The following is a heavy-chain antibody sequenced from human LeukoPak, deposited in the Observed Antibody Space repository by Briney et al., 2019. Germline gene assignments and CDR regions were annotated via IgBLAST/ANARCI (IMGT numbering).Heavy chain of an antibody. Sequence: SETLSLTCTVSSGSISSYYWSWIRQSPGKGLEWIGNIYYSGSTNYNPSLKSRVTISVDTSKNQFSLKLSSVTAADTAVYYCARDLGYGDYGGDYYYGMDVWGQGTTVTVSS. CDR1: SGSISSYY. CDR3: ARDLGYGDYGGDYYYGMDV. V-gene: IGHV4-59*01. CDR2: IYYSGST. J-gene: IGHJ6*02. D-gene: IGHD4-17*01.